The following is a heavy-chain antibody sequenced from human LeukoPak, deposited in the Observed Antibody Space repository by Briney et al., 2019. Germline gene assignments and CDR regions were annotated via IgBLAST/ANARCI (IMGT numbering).Heavy chain of an antibody. CDR3: ARDRSGMDV. CDR1: GYSISSGYS. CDR2: IYHSGST. J-gene: IGHJ6*04. V-gene: IGHV4-38-2*02. Sequence: SETLSLTCAVPGYSISSGYSWGWIRQPPGKGLEWIGSIYHSGSTHYNPSLKSRVTISVDTSKNQFSLKLSSVTAADTAVYYCARDRSGMDVWGKGTTVTVSS.